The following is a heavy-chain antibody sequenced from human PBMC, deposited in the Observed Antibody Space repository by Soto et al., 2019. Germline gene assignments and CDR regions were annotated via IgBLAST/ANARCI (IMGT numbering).Heavy chain of an antibody. CDR2: IKQDGSEK. V-gene: IGHV3-7*05. CDR1: GFTFSSYW. J-gene: IGHJ4*02. Sequence: GGSLRLSCAASGFTFSSYWMSWVRQAPGKGLEWVANIKQDGSEKYYVDSVKGRFTISRDNAKNSLYLQMNSLRAEDTAVYYCARSTLGIAVAVDYWGQGTLVTVSS. CDR3: ARSTLGIAVAVDY. D-gene: IGHD6-19*01.